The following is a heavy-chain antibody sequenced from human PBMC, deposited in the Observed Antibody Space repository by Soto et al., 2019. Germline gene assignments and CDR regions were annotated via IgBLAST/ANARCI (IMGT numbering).Heavy chain of an antibody. D-gene: IGHD3-22*01. Sequence: ASVKVSCKASGGTFSSYAISWVRQAPGQGLEWMGWINPNSGGTNYAQKFQGWVTMTRDTSISTAYMELSRLRSDDTAVYYCARASSSAYYYDSSGPFYGMDVWGQGTTVTV. J-gene: IGHJ6*02. CDR3: ARASSSAYYYDSSGPFYGMDV. V-gene: IGHV1-2*04. CDR1: GGTFSSYA. CDR2: INPNSGGT.